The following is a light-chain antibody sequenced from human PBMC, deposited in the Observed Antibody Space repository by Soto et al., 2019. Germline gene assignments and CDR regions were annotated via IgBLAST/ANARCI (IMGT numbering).Light chain of an antibody. V-gene: IGKV3-11*01. J-gene: IGKJ1*01. CDR2: DAS. Sequence: EVVLTQSPATLSLSPGERANLSCRTSQSVSRTLAWYQQKSGQAPRLLIYDASNRATGIPTRFSGSGSGTDFTLTISSLEPEDFAVYYCQQRYNWPHTFGQGTKVEIK. CDR1: QSVSRT. CDR3: QQRYNWPHT.